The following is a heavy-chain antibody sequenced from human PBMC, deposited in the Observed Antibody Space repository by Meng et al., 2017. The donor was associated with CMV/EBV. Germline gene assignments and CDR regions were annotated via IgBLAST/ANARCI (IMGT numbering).Heavy chain of an antibody. CDR1: GGSISSSSYY. D-gene: IGHD6-19*01. CDR3: ARGSDGYSSGWYRY. Sequence: SETLSLTCTVSGGSISSSSYYWGWIRQPPGKGLEWIGSIYYSGSTYYNPSLKSRVTISVDTSKNQFSLKLSSVTAADTAVYYCARGSDGYSSGWYRYWGQGTLVTVSS. V-gene: IGHV4-39*01. CDR2: IYYSGST. J-gene: IGHJ4*02.